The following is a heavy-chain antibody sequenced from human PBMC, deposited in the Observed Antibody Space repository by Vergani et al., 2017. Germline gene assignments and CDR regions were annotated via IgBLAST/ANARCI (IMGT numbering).Heavy chain of an antibody. Sequence: EVQLLESGGGLLQPGGSLRLSCAASGFTFSSYAMSWVRQAPGRGLEWVSLIGGSGVHTYYADSVKGRFTISRDNSKNTLDLQMNSLRAEDTAVYSCAKSAFSDYSSLHHFYYMDVWGKGTTVTVSS. CDR1: GFTFSSYA. J-gene: IGHJ6*03. CDR2: IGGSGVHT. V-gene: IGHV3-23*01. CDR3: AKSAFSDYSSLHHFYYMDV. D-gene: IGHD4-17*01.